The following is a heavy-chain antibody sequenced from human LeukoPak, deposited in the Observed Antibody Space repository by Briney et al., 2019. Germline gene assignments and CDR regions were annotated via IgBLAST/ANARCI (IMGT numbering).Heavy chain of an antibody. CDR1: GGSISSYY. J-gene: IGHJ6*02. CDR3: ARLGKYGSGSVDV. Sequence: SETLSLTCTVSGGSISSYYWSWIRQPPGKGLEWIGYIYYSGSTNYNPSLKSRVTVSVDTSKNQFSLKLSSVTAADTAVYYCARLGKYGSGSVDVWGQGTTVTVSS. D-gene: IGHD3-10*01. V-gene: IGHV4-59*01. CDR2: IYYSGST.